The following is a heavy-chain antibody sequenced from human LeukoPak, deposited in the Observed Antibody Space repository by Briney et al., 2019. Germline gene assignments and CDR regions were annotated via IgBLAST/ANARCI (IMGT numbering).Heavy chain of an antibody. CDR1: GFTFSTYA. Sequence: PGGSLRLSCAASGFTFSTYAMSWVRQAPGKGLEGVSGISISGGSTYYADSVKGRFTISRDNSKNTLYLQMNRLRAEDTAVYYCAKDRDLLFAHCWSDIWGQGTLVTVSS. V-gene: IGHV3-23*01. D-gene: IGHD3-10*01. CDR3: AKDRDLLFAHCWSDI. CDR2: ISISGGST. J-gene: IGHJ5*02.